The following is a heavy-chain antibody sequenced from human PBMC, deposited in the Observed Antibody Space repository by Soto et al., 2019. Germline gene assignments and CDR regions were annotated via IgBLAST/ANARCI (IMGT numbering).Heavy chain of an antibody. CDR2: ISWNSGSI. J-gene: IGHJ4*02. CDR1: GFTFDDYA. CDR3: AKDRGPLSSSGFDY. D-gene: IGHD6-6*01. Sequence: GGSLRLSCAASGFTFDDYAMHWVRQAPGKGLEWVSGISWNSGSIGYADSVKGRFTISRDNAKNSLYLQMNSLRAEDTALYYCAKDRGPLSSSGFDYWGQGTLVTVSS. V-gene: IGHV3-9*01.